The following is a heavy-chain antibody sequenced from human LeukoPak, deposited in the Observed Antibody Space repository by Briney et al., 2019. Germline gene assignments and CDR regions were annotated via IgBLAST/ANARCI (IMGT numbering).Heavy chain of an antibody. J-gene: IGHJ6*03. CDR1: GYSISSGYY. CDR3: ARVGCNNGVCHSHYYYYRDV. V-gene: IGHV4-38-2*02. CDR2: IYHSGST. D-gene: IGHD2-8*01. Sequence: PSETLSLTCTVSGYSISSGYYWGWSRQPPGKGLEWIGSIYHSGSTYYNPSLKSRVTISVDTSKNQFSLKLSSVTAADTAVYYCARVGCNNGVCHSHYYYYRDVGGKGTTVTVS.